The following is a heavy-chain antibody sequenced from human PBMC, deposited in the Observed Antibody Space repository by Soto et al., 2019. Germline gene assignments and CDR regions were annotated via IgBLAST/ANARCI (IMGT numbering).Heavy chain of an antibody. V-gene: IGHV4-34*01. Sequence: ATLSLTCAVYGGSFSGYYWSWIRQPPGKGLEWIGEINHSGSTNYNPSLRSRVTISVDTSKNQFSPKLSSVTAADTAVYYCARGPLVVVTAAICWFDPWGQGTLVTVSS. D-gene: IGHD2-2*01. J-gene: IGHJ5*02. CDR3: ARGPLVVVTAAICWFDP. CDR1: GGSFSGYY. CDR2: INHSGST.